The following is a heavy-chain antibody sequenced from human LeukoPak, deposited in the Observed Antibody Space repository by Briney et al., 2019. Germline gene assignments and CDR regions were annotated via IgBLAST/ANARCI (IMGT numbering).Heavy chain of an antibody. CDR3: ARGDYYGSGSYYPDYYYGMDV. V-gene: IGHV1-69*04. CDR2: IIPILGIA. CDR1: GGTFSSYA. J-gene: IGHJ6*02. D-gene: IGHD3-10*01. Sequence: GASVKVSCKASGGTFSSYAISWVRQAPGQGLEWMGRIIPILGIANYAQKFQGRVTITADKSTSTAYMELSSLRSEDTAVYYCARGDYYGSGSYYPDYYYGMDVWGQGTTVTVSS.